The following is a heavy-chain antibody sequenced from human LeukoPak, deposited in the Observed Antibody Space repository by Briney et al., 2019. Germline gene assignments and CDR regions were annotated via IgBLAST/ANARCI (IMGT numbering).Heavy chain of an antibody. Sequence: GGSLRLSCAASGFTFSSYWMHWVRQAAGKGLMWVSRINSGGSSTNYADFVKGPFTISRDNAKNTLYLQMNSLRAEDTAVYYCASPPGIAAAGTWGYWGQGTLVTVSS. D-gene: IGHD6-13*01. CDR3: ASPPGIAAAGTWGY. CDR1: GFTFSSYW. V-gene: IGHV3-74*01. J-gene: IGHJ4*02. CDR2: INSGGSST.